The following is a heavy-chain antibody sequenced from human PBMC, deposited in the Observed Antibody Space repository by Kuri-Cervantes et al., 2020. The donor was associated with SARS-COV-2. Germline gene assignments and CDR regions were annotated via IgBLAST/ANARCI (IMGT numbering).Heavy chain of an antibody. CDR1: EFAFGDYY. CDR2: VSHSGTIT. Sequence: GGSLRLSCAASEFAFGDYYMSWIRQAPGKGLEWVSYVSHSGTITYQADSLKGRFTISRDNAKNSLYLQMNSLRGEDTAVYYCARDGTAGGSYNWFDPWGQGTLVTVSS. D-gene: IGHD1-26*01. CDR3: ARDGTAGGSYNWFDP. J-gene: IGHJ5*02. V-gene: IGHV3-11*01.